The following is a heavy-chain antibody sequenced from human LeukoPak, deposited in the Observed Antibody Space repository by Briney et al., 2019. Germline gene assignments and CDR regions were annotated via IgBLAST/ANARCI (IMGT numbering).Heavy chain of an antibody. D-gene: IGHD3-22*01. J-gene: IGHJ4*02. CDR2: IGAGGTFT. V-gene: IGHV3-23*01. CDR3: TTVGLSGFYDSSGYYYFDY. Sequence: GGSLRLSCTASGFTFSSYAMNWVRQAPGKGLEWVSGIGAGGTFTYYADSVKGRFTISRDNSRNTLYLQMNSLRADDTAVYYCTTVGLSGFYDSSGYYYFDYWGQGTLVTVSS. CDR1: GFTFSSYA.